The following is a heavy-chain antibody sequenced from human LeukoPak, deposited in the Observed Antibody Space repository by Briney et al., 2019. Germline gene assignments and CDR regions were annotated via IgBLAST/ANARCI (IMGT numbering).Heavy chain of an antibody. Sequence: GGSLRLSCAASGFTFRDYYMSWIRRAPGKGLEWVSYISSSSSYTNYADSVKDRFTISRDNAKNLLWLQMNSLRVEDTAVHYCARAVVVVNPDYWGQGTLVAVSS. CDR2: ISSSSSYT. D-gene: IGHD2-15*01. J-gene: IGHJ4*02. V-gene: IGHV3-11*06. CDR3: ARAVVVVNPDY. CDR1: GFTFRDYY.